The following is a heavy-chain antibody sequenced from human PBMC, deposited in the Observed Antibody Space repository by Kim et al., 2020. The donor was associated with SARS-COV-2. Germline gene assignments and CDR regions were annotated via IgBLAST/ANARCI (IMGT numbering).Heavy chain of an antibody. Sequence: ADSVKGRFTIARDNAKNSLYLQMNSLRAEDTAVYYCARDFHDFWSGYYEYWGQGTLVTVSS. D-gene: IGHD3-3*01. CDR3: ARDFHDFWSGYYEY. J-gene: IGHJ4*02. V-gene: IGHV3-11*05.